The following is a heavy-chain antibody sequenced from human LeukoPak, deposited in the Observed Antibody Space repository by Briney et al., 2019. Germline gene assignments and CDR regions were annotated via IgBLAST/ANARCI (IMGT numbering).Heavy chain of an antibody. CDR2: IYYSGST. CDR3: ARASGSPTPYYYGMDV. V-gene: IGHV4-59*01. CDR1: GGSISSYY. Sequence: SETLSLTCTVSGGSISSYYWSWIRQPPGKGLEWIGYIYYSGSTNYNPSLKSRVTISVDTSKNQFPLKLSSVTAADTAVYYCARASGSPTPYYYGMDVWGQGTTVTVSS. D-gene: IGHD1-26*01. J-gene: IGHJ6*02.